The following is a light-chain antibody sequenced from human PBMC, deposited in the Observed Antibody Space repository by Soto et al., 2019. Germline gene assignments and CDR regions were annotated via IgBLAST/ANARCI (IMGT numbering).Light chain of an antibody. J-gene: IGLJ3*02. CDR1: SSDVGAYKY. CDR2: EVT. CDR3: TSYVGNDIWV. Sequence: QSALTQPPSASGSPGQSVTISCTGTSSDVGAYKYVSWYQQYPGKAPKLMIYEVTKRPSGVPDRFSGSKSCNTASLTVSGLQAEDEADYYCTSYVGNDIWVFGGWTKLTVL. V-gene: IGLV2-8*01.